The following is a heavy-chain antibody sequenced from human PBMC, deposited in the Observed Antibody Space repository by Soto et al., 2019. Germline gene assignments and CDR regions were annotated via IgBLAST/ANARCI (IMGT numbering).Heavy chain of an antibody. Sequence: PSETLSLTCTVFGGSISSGGYYWSWIRQHPGKGLEWIGYIYYSGSTYYNPSLKSRVTISVDKSKNQFSLKLSSVTAADTAVYYCARAPYDFWSGYYSFDYWGQGTLVTVSS. CDR3: ARAPYDFWSGYYSFDY. J-gene: IGHJ4*02. V-gene: IGHV4-31*03. CDR1: GGSISSGGYY. D-gene: IGHD3-3*01. CDR2: IYYSGST.